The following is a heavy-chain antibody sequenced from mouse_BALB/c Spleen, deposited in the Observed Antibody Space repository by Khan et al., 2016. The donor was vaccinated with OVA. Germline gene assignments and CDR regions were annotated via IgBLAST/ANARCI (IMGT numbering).Heavy chain of an antibody. V-gene: IGHV1-7*01. CDR1: GYTFTNYW. CDR2: INPSTDYA. Sequence: QVQLKESGAELAKPGASVKMSCKASGYTFTNYWMHWVKQRPGQGLEWIGYINPSTDYAVYNQKFKDKATLTVDKSSSTAYMQLTSLTSEDSAIYYCVNHGSSSAWFTYWGQGTLVTVSA. J-gene: IGHJ3*01. CDR3: VNHGSSSAWFTY. D-gene: IGHD1-1*01.